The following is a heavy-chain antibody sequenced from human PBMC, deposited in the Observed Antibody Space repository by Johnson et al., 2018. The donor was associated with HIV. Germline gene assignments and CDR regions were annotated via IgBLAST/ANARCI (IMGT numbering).Heavy chain of an antibody. CDR1: GFTFSSYA. Sequence: QMQLVESGGGVVQPGRSLRLSCAASGFTFSSYAMHWVRQAPGKGLEWVAVISYDGINKYYADSVKGRFTISRDNTKNTLYLQMNSLRAEDTAVYYCARIRFLVGATSGAFDIWGQGTMVTVSS. CDR3: ARIRFLVGATSGAFDI. V-gene: IGHV3-30*04. D-gene: IGHD1-26*01. CDR2: ISYDGINK. J-gene: IGHJ3*02.